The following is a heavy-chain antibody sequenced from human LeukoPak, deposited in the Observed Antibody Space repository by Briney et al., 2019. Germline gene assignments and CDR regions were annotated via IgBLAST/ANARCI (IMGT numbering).Heavy chain of an antibody. CDR3: ARLPERITMVRGAIGWFDP. CDR1: GGSISSGSYY. CDR2: IYTSGST. V-gene: IGHV4-61*02. J-gene: IGHJ5*02. Sequence: PSETLSLTCTVSGGSISSGSYYWSWIRQPAGKGLEWIGRIYTSGSTNYNPALKSRVTISVDTSKNQFSLKLSSVTAADTAVYYCARLPERITMVRGAIGWFDPWGQGTLVTVSS. D-gene: IGHD3-10*01.